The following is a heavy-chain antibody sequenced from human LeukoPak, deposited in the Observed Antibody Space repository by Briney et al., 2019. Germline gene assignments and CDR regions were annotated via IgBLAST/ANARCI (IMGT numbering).Heavy chain of an antibody. CDR1: GGSISSSSYY. D-gene: IGHD3-3*01. J-gene: IGHJ5*02. Sequence: KPSETLSHTCTVSGGSISSSSYYWGWIRQPPGKGLEWIGSIYHSGSTYYNPSLKSRVTISVDTSKNQFSLKLSSVTAADTAVYYCARSPDYDFWSGLPEKFDPWGQGTLVTVSS. CDR3: ARSPDYDFWSGLPEKFDP. CDR2: IYHSGST. V-gene: IGHV4-39*07.